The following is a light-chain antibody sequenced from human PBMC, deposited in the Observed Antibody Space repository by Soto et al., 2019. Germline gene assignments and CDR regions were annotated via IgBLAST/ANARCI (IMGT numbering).Light chain of an antibody. CDR3: QQYHDWPPLT. J-gene: IGKJ4*01. CDR2: GAS. V-gene: IGKV3-15*01. Sequence: EIVMTQSPATLSVSPGERATLSCGASQSVTTNLAWYQQKAGQAPRLLIYGASTRATGIPARFSGSGSETEFTLTISSLQSEDFAVYYCQQYHDWPPLTFGGGTKWIS. CDR1: QSVTTN.